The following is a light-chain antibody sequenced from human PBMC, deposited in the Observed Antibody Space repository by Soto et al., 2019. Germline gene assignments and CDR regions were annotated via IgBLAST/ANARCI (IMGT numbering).Light chain of an antibody. Sequence: QSVLTQPASVSGSPGQSITISCSGTSSDICSYNHVAWYQQFPGKRPKLMIYAVSDRPSGVSDRFSGSKSGITASLTISGLQTEDEADYYCISYTDRQSYLFGTGTKVTVL. J-gene: IGLJ1*01. V-gene: IGLV2-14*03. CDR3: ISYTDRQSYL. CDR2: AVS. CDR1: SSDICSYNH.